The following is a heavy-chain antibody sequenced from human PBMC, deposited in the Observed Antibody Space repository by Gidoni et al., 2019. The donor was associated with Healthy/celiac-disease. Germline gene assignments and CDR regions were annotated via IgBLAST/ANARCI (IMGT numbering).Heavy chain of an antibody. Sequence: EVQLVESGGGLVKPGGSLRLACEASGFTFSSYSMNWVRQAPGKGLEWVSSISSSSSYIYYADSVKGRFTISRDNAKNSLYLQMHSLRAEDTAVYYCARDPFSDRSGMDVWGQGTTVTVSS. J-gene: IGHJ6*02. CDR3: ARDPFSDRSGMDV. CDR2: ISSSSSYI. CDR1: GFTFSSYS. V-gene: IGHV3-21*01.